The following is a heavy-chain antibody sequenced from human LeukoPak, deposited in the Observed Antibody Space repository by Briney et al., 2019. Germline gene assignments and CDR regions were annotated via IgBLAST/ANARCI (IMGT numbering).Heavy chain of an antibody. CDR1: GGSISSYY. CDR3: ARGMTVFGVVIKSGMDV. J-gene: IGHJ6*02. D-gene: IGHD3-3*01. V-gene: IGHV4-59*01. Sequence: PSETLSLTCTVPGGSISSYYWTWIRQPPGQGLEWIGYISYSGSTNYNPSLKSRVTISRDTSKNQFSLKLTSVTAADTAVYYCARGMTVFGVVIKSGMDVWGQGTTVTVSS. CDR2: ISYSGST.